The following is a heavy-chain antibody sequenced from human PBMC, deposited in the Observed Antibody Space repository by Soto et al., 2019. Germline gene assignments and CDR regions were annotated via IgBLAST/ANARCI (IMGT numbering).Heavy chain of an antibody. CDR1: GYSFSSYW. CDR3: ARTYCSSTTCYDLFDS. CDR2: IDPSDSYT. V-gene: IGHV5-10-1*01. D-gene: IGHD2-2*01. J-gene: IGHJ4*02. Sequence: GESLKISCKGSGYSFSSYWISWVRQMPGKGLEWMGRIDPSDSYTNYSPSFQGHVTISADKSISTAYLQWSSLKASDTAMYYCARTYCSSTTCYDLFDSWGQGTLVTVSS.